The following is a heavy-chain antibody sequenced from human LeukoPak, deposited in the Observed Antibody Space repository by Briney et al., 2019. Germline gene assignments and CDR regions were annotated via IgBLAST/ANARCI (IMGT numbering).Heavy chain of an antibody. Sequence: PSETLSLTCTVSGGSISSGYYYWSWIRQPPGKGLEWIGYIYHSGSTYYNPSLKSRVTISVDTSKNQFSLKLSSVTAADTAVYYCARGIVAPSLGNAFDIWGQGTMVTVSS. CDR2: IYHSGST. CDR3: ARGIVAPSLGNAFDI. J-gene: IGHJ3*02. V-gene: IGHV4-30-2*01. D-gene: IGHD5-12*01. CDR1: GGSISSGYYY.